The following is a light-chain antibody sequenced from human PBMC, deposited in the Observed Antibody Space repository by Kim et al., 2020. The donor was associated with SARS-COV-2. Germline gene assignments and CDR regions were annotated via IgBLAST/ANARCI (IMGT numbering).Light chain of an antibody. CDR2: DAS. Sequence: SPGERATLSCRASQSVSSGYLAWYHQKPGQSPRLLIYDASSRATGIPDRFSGSGSGTDFTLTINRLEPEDFAVYYCQQYGTSPWTFGQGTKVDIK. CDR1: QSVSSGY. CDR3: QQYGTSPWT. V-gene: IGKV3-20*01. J-gene: IGKJ1*01.